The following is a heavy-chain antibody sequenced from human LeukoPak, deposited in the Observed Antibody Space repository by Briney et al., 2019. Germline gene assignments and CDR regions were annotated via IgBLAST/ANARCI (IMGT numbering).Heavy chain of an antibody. CDR3: ASLDTAHPSGVY. Sequence: GGSLRLSCEASTFTFTPGWMSWVRQAPGKGLEWVAMIKRDGGEKHYVDSVKGRFTISRDNAKKSLYPQMDSLRDEDTAVYYCASLDTAHPSGVYWGQGTLVTVSS. CDR1: TFTFTPGW. J-gene: IGHJ4*02. CDR2: IKRDGGEK. V-gene: IGHV3-7*01. D-gene: IGHD5-18*01.